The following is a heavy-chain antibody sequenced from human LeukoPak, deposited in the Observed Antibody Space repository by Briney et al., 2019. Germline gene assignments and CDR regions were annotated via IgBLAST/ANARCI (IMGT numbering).Heavy chain of an antibody. CDR3: ARGGATGGYSTPNWFDP. V-gene: IGHV1-46*01. CDR1: GYTFTSYY. D-gene: IGHD2-15*01. J-gene: IGHJ5*02. Sequence: ASVKVSCKASGYTFTSYYMHWVRQAPGQGLEWMGIINPSGGSTSYALKFQGRVTMTRDTSTSTVYMGLSSLRSEDTAVYYCARGGATGGYSTPNWFDPWGQGTLVTVSS. CDR2: INPSGGST.